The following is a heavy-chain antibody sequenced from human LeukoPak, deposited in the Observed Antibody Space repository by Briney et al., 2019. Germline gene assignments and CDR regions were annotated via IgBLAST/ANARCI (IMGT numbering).Heavy chain of an antibody. J-gene: IGHJ4*02. V-gene: IGHV3-21*01. Sequence: PGGSLRLSCAASGFTFSSYSMNWVRQAPGKGLEWVSSISSSSSYIYYADSVKGRFTISRDNAKNSLYLQMNSLRAEDTAVYYCARGRYLQQQLVLGYWGQGTLVTVSS. D-gene: IGHD6-13*01. CDR1: GFTFSSYS. CDR2: ISSSSSYI. CDR3: ARGRYLQQQLVLGY.